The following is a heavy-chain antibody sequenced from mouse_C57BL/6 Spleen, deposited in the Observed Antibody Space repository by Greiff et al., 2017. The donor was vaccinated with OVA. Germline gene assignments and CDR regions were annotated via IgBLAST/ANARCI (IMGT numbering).Heavy chain of an antibody. D-gene: IGHD1-1*01. CDR2: IDPSDSYT. V-gene: IGHV1-50*01. CDR1: GYTFTSYW. Sequence: VQLQQPGAELVKPGASVKLSCKASGYTFTSYWMQWVKQRPGQGLEWIGEIDPSDSYTNYNQKFKGKATLTVDTSSSTAYMQLSSLTSEDSAVYYCGRGSSYDAMDYWGQGTSVTVSS. J-gene: IGHJ4*01. CDR3: GRGSSYDAMDY.